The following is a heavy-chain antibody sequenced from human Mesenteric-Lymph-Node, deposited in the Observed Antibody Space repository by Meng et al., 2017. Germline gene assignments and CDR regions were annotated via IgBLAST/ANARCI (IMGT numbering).Heavy chain of an antibody. CDR2: ISSSGSTI. J-gene: IGHJ3*02. V-gene: IGHV3-48*03. Sequence: GESLKISCAASGFTFSSYEMNWVRQAPGKGLEWVSYISSSGSTIYYADSVKGRFTISRDNAKNSLYLQMNSLRAEDTAVYYCAKGGGSSSWEGIDAFDIWGQGTMVTVSS. CDR1: GFTFSSYE. CDR3: AKGGGSSSWEGIDAFDI. D-gene: IGHD6-13*01.